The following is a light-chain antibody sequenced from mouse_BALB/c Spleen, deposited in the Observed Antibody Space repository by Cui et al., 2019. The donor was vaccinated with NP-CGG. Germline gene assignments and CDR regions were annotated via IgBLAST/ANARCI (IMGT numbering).Light chain of an antibody. V-gene: IGLV1*01. CDR1: TGAVTTSNY. Sequence: QAVFAQESALTTSPAETVTLTCRSSTGAVTTSNYANWVQEKPDHLFTGLIGGTNNRAPGVPARFSGSLIGDKAALTITGAQTEDEAIYFCALWYSNHWVFGGGTKLTVL. J-gene: IGLJ1*01. CDR2: GTN. CDR3: ALWYSNHWV.